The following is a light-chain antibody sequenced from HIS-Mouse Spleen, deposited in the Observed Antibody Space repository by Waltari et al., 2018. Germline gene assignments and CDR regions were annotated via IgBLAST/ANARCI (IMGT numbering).Light chain of an antibody. CDR2: KDS. J-gene: IGLJ2*01. CDR3: QSADSSGTYQDVV. CDR1: ALPKQY. V-gene: IGLV3-25*03. Sequence: SYELTQPPSVSVSPGQTARITCSGDALPKQYAYWYQQKPGQAPVLVIYKDSERPSGIPERFSGSRSGTTVTLTISGVQAEAEADYYCQSADSSGTYQDVVFGGGTKLTVL.